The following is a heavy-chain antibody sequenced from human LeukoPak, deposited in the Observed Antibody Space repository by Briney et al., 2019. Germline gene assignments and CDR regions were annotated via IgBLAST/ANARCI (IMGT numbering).Heavy chain of an antibody. CDR2: IKEDGSEK. J-gene: IGHJ4*02. Sequence: GGSLRLSRAASGFTFSTFWMSWVRQAPGKGLEWVANIKEDGSEKYYVDSMEGRFTVSRDNAKNSLYLQMDSLRAEDTAVYYCARGGTFVSDYWGQGTLVTVSS. CDR3: ARGGTFVSDY. V-gene: IGHV3-7*01. D-gene: IGHD1-1*01. CDR1: GFTFSTFW.